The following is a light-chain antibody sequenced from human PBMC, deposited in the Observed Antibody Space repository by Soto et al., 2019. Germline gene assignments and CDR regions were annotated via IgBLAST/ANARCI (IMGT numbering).Light chain of an antibody. Sequence: EIVLTQSPGTLSLSPGERATLSCRASQSVTTYLAWYQQKPGQAPRLLIYDASNRATGIPARFSGTGSETDFTLTISSLEPEDFALYYCQQRSDWTTFGPGTRLEIK. CDR3: QQRSDWTT. V-gene: IGKV3-11*01. CDR1: QSVTTY. J-gene: IGKJ5*01. CDR2: DAS.